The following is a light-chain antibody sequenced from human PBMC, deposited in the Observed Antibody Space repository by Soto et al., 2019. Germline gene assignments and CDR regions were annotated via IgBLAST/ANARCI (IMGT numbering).Light chain of an antibody. Sequence: QSALTQPASVSGSPGQSITISCTGTSSDVGGFNYVSWYQQHPGKAPKLMIYDVTNRPSGVSYRFSGSKSGNTASLTISGLQTGDEADYYCGTWDSSLNIFVFGTGTKVTVL. CDR1: SSDVGGFNY. J-gene: IGLJ1*01. CDR2: DVT. CDR3: GTWDSSLNIFV. V-gene: IGLV2-14*03.